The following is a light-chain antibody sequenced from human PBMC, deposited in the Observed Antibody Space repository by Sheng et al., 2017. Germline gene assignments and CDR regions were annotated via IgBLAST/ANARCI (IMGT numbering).Light chain of an antibody. CDR1: QSVNSN. CDR3: QQYGDSVT. V-gene: IGKV3D-15*01. J-gene: IGKJ1*01. CDR2: GAS. Sequence: EIVMTQSPASLSVSPGERVTLSCRASQSVNSNLAWFQQRPGQPPRLLIYGASSRATGIPDRFSGSGSATDFTLTISRLEPEDYAVYYCQQYGDSVTFGQGTKGGHQT.